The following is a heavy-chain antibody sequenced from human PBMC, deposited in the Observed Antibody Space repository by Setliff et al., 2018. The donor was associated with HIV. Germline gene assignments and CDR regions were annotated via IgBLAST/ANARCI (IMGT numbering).Heavy chain of an antibody. Sequence: ASVKVSCKASGYAFTGHDIHWVRQAPGQGLEWMGWMNRDTGDTNSAQTFQGRVTMTRDTSISTAYMELSRLRSDDTAIYYCAREGFGNTGDIPMAVLDYWGQGTLVTVSS. D-gene: IGHD5-18*01. CDR3: AREGFGNTGDIPMAVLDY. CDR1: GYAFTGHD. J-gene: IGHJ4*02. V-gene: IGHV1-2*02. CDR2: MNRDTGDT.